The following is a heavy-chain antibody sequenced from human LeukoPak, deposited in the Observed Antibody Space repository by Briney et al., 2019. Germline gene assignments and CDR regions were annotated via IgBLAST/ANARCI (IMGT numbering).Heavy chain of an antibody. D-gene: IGHD4-23*01. J-gene: IGHJ6*03. V-gene: IGHV4-59*12. CDR2: IYYSGST. CDR3: ARYYGGNSGSGYYYYYYMDV. Sequence: PSETLSLTCTVSGGSISSYYWSWIRQPPGKGLEWIGYIYYSGSTNYNPSLKSRVTISVDTSKNQFSLKLSSVTAADTAVYYCARYYGGNSGSGYYYYYYMDVWGKGTTVTVSS. CDR1: GGSISSYY.